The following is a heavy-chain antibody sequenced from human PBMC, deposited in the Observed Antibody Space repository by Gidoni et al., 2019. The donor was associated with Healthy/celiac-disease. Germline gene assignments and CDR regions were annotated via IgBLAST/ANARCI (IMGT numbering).Heavy chain of an antibody. CDR1: GFTFSSYS. V-gene: IGHV3-21*01. CDR3: ARETYDSSPFFDY. Sequence: EVQLVESGGGLVKPGGSLRLSCAASGFTFSSYSMNWVRQAPGKGLEWVSSISSSSSYIYYADSVKGRFTISRDNAKNSLYLQMNSLRAEDTAVYYCARETYDSSPFFDYWGQGTLVTVSS. D-gene: IGHD3-22*01. CDR2: ISSSSSYI. J-gene: IGHJ4*02.